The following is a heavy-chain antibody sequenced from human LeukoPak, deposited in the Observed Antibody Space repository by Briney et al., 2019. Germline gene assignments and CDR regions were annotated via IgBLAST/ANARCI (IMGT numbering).Heavy chain of an antibody. CDR1: GGSFSGYY. J-gene: IGHJ3*02. V-gene: IGHV4-34*01. CDR2: INHSGST. Sequence: SETLSLTCAVYGGSFSGYYWSWIRQPPGKGLEWIGEINHSGSTNYNPSLKSRVTISVDTSKNQFSLKLSSVAAADTAVYYCARVSRSSGSLSRGAFDIWGQGTMVTVSS. D-gene: IGHD6-19*01. CDR3: ARVSRSSGSLSRGAFDI.